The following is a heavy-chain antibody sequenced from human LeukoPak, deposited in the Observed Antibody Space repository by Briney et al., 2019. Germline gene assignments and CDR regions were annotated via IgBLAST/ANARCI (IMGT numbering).Heavy chain of an antibody. CDR2: INPNSGGT. V-gene: IGHV1-2*04. J-gene: IGHJ4*02. Sequence: ASVKVSCKASGYTFTGYYMHWVRQAPGQGLEWMGWINPNSGGTNYAQKFQGWVTMTRDTSISTAYMELSRLRSDDTAVYYCARAAVASGDYFGYWGQGTLVTVSS. D-gene: IGHD6-19*01. CDR3: ARAAVASGDYFGY. CDR1: GYTFTGYY.